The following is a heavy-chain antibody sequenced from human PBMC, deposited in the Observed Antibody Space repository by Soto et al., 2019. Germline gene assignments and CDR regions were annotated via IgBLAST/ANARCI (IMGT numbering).Heavy chain of an antibody. CDR1: GGSFSSGGYY. CDR2: IYYSGST. J-gene: IGHJ4*02. CDR3: ARATSFSGHHGY. D-gene: IGHD2-8*02. V-gene: IGHV4-31*03. Sequence: QLQLQESGPGLVKPSQTLSLACTVSGGSFSSGGYYWSWIRQLPGKGLEWIGYIYYSGSTYYNPSLKSRFTISLSTSKNKSSLKLSSVTAADTAVYYCARATSFSGHHGYWGQGTLVTVSS.